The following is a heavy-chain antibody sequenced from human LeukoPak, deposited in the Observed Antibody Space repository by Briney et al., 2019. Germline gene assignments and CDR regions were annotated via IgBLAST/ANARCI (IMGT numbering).Heavy chain of an antibody. CDR2: IIPILGIA. Sequence: GASVKVSCKASGGTFSSYTISWVRQAPGQGLEWMGRIIPILGIANSAQKFQGRVTITADKSTSTAYMELSSLRSEDTAVYYCAAALTGNKAMDYWGQGTLVTVSS. CDR1: GGTFSSYT. V-gene: IGHV1-69*02. CDR3: AAALTGNKAMDY. J-gene: IGHJ4*02. D-gene: IGHD5-18*01.